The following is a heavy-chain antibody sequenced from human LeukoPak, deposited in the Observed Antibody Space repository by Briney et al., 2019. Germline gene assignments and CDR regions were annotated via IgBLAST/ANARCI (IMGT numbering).Heavy chain of an antibody. V-gene: IGHV3-23*01. CDR2: ISGSGGST. D-gene: IGHD1-26*01. J-gene: IGHJ4*02. CDR1: GFTFSSYA. CDR3: AKAGSYSPFDY. Sequence: GGSLRPSCAASGFTFSSYAMSWVRQAPGKGLEWVSTISGSGGSTYYADSVKGRFTISRDNSKNTLYLQMNSLRAEDTAIYYCAKAGSYSPFDYWGQGTLVTVSS.